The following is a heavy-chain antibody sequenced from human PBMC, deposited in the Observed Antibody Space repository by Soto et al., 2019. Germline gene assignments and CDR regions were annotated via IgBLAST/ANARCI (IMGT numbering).Heavy chain of an antibody. CDR1: GFKFDDYA. CDR2: ISWNSGRI. J-gene: IGHJ4*02. Sequence: EVQLVESGGGLVQPGGSLRLSCAASGFKFDDYAMHWVRQAPGKGLEWVSGISWNSGRINYAASVQGRFTISRDNANDSLFVQMHSLRPEDMALYYCAQGRSVLSTAVLFDNWGQGTLVTVSS. CDR3: AQGRSVLSTAVLFDN. D-gene: IGHD1-1*01. V-gene: IGHV3-9*03.